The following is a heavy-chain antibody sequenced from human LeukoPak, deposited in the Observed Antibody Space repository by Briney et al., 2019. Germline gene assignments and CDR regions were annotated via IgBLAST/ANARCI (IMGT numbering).Heavy chain of an antibody. V-gene: IGHV3-74*01. CDR3: ARGDAYALNY. J-gene: IGHJ4*02. CDR2: INSDGSTT. Sequence: PGGSLRLSCAASGFTFSSYWMHWVRQAPGKGLAWVSRINSDGSTTAYADSVKGRFTISRDNAKNTLYLQMSSLRAEDTAVYYCARGDAYALNYWGQGTLVTVSS. CDR1: GFTFSSYW. D-gene: IGHD2-2*01.